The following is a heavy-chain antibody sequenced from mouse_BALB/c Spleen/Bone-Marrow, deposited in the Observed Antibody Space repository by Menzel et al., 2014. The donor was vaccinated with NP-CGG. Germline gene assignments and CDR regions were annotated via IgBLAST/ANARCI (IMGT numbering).Heavy chain of an antibody. D-gene: IGHD1-1*01. CDR3: AGDMGGLLFDS. CDR1: GFTFTDYH. CDR2: IRNKAYGYTT. J-gene: IGHJ2*01. V-gene: IGHV7-3*02. Sequence: EVHLVESGGGLVQPGGSLRLSCATSGFTFTDYHMNWVRQPPGKALEWLAFIRNKAYGYTTEYSASVKGRFTISRDNSQNILYLQMNTLRAEDSATYYCAGDMGGLLFDSWGQGTTLSVSS.